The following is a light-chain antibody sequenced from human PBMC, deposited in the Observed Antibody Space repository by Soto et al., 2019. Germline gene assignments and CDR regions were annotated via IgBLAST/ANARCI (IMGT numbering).Light chain of an antibody. J-gene: IGKJ3*01. Sequence: IVLTQSPATLSLSPGERATFSFRASQSVNTYLAWYQQKPGQAPRLLIYEASNRATGIPVRFSGSGSGTDFTLTISSLEPEDFATSYCQHRKHFGPGTKVDI. CDR1: QSVNTY. CDR3: QHRKH. V-gene: IGKV3-11*01. CDR2: EAS.